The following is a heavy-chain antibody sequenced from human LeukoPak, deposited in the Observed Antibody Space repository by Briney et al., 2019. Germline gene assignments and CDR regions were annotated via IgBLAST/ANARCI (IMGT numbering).Heavy chain of an antibody. J-gene: IGHJ4*02. CDR2: ISSNGGAT. D-gene: IGHD2-21*01. V-gene: IGHV3-64D*06. Sequence: GGSLRLSCSASGFTFSYYAMHWVRQAPGKGLEYVSAISSNGGATYYTDSVKGRFTISRDNSKNTLYLQMSSLRAEDTALYYCARVGDNTAFDYWGQGTLVTVSS. CDR1: GFTFSYYA. CDR3: ARVGDNTAFDY.